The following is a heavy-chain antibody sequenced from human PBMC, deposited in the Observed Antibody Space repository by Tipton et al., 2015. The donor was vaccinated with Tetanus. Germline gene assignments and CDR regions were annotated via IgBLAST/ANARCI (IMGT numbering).Heavy chain of an antibody. CDR2: INQDGSAE. D-gene: IGHD3-22*01. J-gene: IGHJ6*02. V-gene: IGHV3-7*01. CDR1: GFTFSSHW. CDR3: ARDQIVEQATRDHDYGVDV. Sequence: GSLRLSCEASGFTFSSHWMSWVRQVPGKGLEWVANINQDGSAEFYVDSVKGRFTISRDNSKNSLSLQMNSLRAEDTAVYYCARDQIVEQATRDHDYGVDVWGQGTTVTVSS.